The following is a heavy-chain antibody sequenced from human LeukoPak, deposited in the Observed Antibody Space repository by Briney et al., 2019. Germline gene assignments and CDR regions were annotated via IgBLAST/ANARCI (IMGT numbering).Heavy chain of an antibody. Sequence: GASVKVSCKASGYTFTGYYTHWVRQAPGQGLEWMGWINPNSGGTNYAQKFQGRVTMTRDTSISTAYMELSRLRSDDTAVYYCARDLTVVTAADYWGQGTLVTVSS. J-gene: IGHJ4*02. CDR2: INPNSGGT. V-gene: IGHV1-2*02. CDR1: GYTFTGYY. D-gene: IGHD2-15*01. CDR3: ARDLTVVTAADY.